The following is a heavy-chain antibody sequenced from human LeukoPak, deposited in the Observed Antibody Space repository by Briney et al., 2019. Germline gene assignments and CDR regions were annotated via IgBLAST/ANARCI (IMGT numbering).Heavy chain of an antibody. CDR2: IGSSGRPI. CDR3: ARNYYDSSGYYHPGAFDI. Sequence: QSGGSLRLSCAASGFIFSSYEMNWVRQAPGKGLEWVSFIGSSGRPIYYADSVKGRFTVSRDNAKNSLYLQMNTLRAEDTAVYYCARNYYDSSGYYHPGAFDIWGQGTMVTVSS. CDR1: GFIFSSYE. J-gene: IGHJ3*02. D-gene: IGHD3-22*01. V-gene: IGHV3-48*03.